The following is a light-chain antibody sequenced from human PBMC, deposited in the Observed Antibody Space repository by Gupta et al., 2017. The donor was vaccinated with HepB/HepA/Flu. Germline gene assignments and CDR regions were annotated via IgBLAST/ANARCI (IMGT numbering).Light chain of an antibody. CDR1: QSISSW. Sequence: DIQMTQSPSTLSASVGDRVTITCRASQSISSWLAWYQQKPGKAPNLLIYRASSLESGVPSRFSGSGSGTEFTLTISSLQPDDFATYYCQQDNSYSRTFGQGTKVEIK. CDR3: QQDNSYSRT. V-gene: IGKV1-5*03. CDR2: RAS. J-gene: IGKJ1*01.